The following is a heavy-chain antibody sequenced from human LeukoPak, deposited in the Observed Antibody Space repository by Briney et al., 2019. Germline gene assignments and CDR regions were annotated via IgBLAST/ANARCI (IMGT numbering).Heavy chain of an antibody. Sequence: GGSLRLSCAASGFTFSSYWMHWVRQAPGKGLVWVSRINSDGSSRSYADSAKGRFTISRDNSKNTLYLQMNSLRAEDTAVYYCAKASLKKNVRYYGMDVWGQGTTVTVSS. CDR1: GFTFSSYW. J-gene: IGHJ6*02. CDR2: INSDGSSR. D-gene: IGHD2/OR15-2a*01. V-gene: IGHV3-74*01. CDR3: AKASLKKNVRYYGMDV.